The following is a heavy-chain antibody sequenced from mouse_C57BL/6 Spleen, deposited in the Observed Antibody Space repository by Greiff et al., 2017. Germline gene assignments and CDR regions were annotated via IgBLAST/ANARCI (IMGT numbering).Heavy chain of an antibody. Sequence: EVKLMESGGGLVKPGGSLKLSCAVSGFTFSDYGMHWVRQAPEKGLEWVAYISSGSSTIYYADTVKGRFTISRDNAKNTLFLQMTSLRSEDTAMYYCAREGYDDFYYAMDYWGQGTSVTVSS. V-gene: IGHV5-17*01. CDR1: GFTFSDYG. CDR2: ISSGSSTI. CDR3: AREGYDDFYYAMDY. J-gene: IGHJ4*01. D-gene: IGHD2-2*01.